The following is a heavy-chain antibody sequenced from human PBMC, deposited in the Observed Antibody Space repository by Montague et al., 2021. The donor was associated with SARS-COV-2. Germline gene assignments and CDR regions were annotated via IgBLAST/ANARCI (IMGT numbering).Heavy chain of an antibody. CDR1: GFTFSSYG. D-gene: IGHD3-10*01. CDR3: ARGVTMVQGVISRYYYYYGMDV. J-gene: IGHJ6*02. Sequence: SLRLSCAASGFTFSSYGMHWVRQATGKGLEWVSAIGTAGDTYYPGSVKGRFTISRENAKNSLYLQMNSLRAGDMAVYYCARGVTMVQGVISRYYYYYGMDVWGQGTTVTVSS. V-gene: IGHV3-13*04. CDR2: IGTAGDT.